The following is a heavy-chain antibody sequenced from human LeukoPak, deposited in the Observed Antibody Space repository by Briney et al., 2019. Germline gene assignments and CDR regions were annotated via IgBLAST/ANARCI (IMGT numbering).Heavy chain of an antibody. Sequence: ASVKVSCKASGYTFTSYDINWVRQATGQGLEWMGWMNPNSGNTGYAQKFQGRVTMTRNTSISTAYMELRSLRSDDTAVYYCARARITMVRGVLDYYYGMDVWGQGTTVTVSS. CDR2: MNPNSGNT. D-gene: IGHD3-10*01. J-gene: IGHJ6*02. CDR3: ARARITMVRGVLDYYYGMDV. V-gene: IGHV1-8*01. CDR1: GYTFTSYD.